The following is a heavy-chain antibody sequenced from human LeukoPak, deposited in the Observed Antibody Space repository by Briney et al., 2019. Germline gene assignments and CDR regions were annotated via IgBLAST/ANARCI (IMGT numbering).Heavy chain of an antibody. J-gene: IGHJ5*02. CDR3: ARSPYIVVVPAETYNWFDP. D-gene: IGHD2-2*01. CDR2: IIPIFGTA. Sequence: ASVKVSCKASGYTFTGYYMHWVRRAPGQGLEWMGGIIPIFGTANYAQKFQGRVTITADESTSTAYMELSSLRSEDTAVYYCARSPYIVVVPAETYNWFDPWGQGTLVTVSS. V-gene: IGHV1-69*13. CDR1: GYTFTGYY.